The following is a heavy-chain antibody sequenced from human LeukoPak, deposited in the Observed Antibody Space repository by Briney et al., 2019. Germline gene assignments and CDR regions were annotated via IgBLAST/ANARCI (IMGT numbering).Heavy chain of an antibody. J-gene: IGHJ3*02. CDR3: ARQKCTSASCLTKNAFDI. D-gene: IGHD2-2*01. Sequence: SETLSLTCTVSGSISGYYWSWIRQPRGKGLEWIGYIYTSGSTNYNPSLESRVTISVDTSKNQFSLDLSSVTAADTAVYYCARQKCTSASCLTKNAFDIWGQGTMVTVSS. CDR1: GSISGYY. CDR2: IYTSGST. V-gene: IGHV4-4*09.